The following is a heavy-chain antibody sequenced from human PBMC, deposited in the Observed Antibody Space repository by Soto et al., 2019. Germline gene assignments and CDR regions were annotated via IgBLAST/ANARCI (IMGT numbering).Heavy chain of an antibody. CDR2: IYYSGST. V-gene: IGHV4-31*03. J-gene: IGHJ4*02. CDR3: ARVPSSGNHFDY. D-gene: IGHD3-22*01. Sequence: QVQLQESGPGLVKPSQTLSLTCTVSGGSISSGGYYWSWIRQHPGKGLEWIGYIYYSGSTYYNPSLESRVTLSVDTSKNQFSRKLSSVTAADTAVYYCARVPSSGNHFDYWGQGTLVTVSS. CDR1: GGSISSGGYY.